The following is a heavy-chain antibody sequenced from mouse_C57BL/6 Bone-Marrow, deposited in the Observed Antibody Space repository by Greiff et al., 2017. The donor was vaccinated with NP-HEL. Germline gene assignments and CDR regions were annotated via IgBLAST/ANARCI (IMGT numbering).Heavy chain of an antibody. CDR2: IYPRSGNT. CDR1: GYTFTSYG. D-gene: IGHD2-1*01. V-gene: IGHV1-81*01. Sequence: VKLQQSGAELARPGASVKLSCKASGYTFTSYGISWVKQRTGQGLEWIGEIYPRSGNTYYNEKFKGKATLTADKSSSTAYMELRSLTSEDSAVYFCALTTGVDYWGQGTTLTVSS. J-gene: IGHJ2*01. CDR3: ALTTGVDY.